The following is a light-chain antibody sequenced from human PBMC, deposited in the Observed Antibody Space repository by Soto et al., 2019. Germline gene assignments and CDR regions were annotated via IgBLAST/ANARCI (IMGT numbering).Light chain of an antibody. Sequence: EIVLTQSPATLSLSPGERAILSCRASQSVSSYLAWYQQKPGQAPRLLIYDASNRATGIPARFSGSGSGTDFTLTISSLEPEDFAVYYCQQRSNWPPYTFGKGTKLEIK. CDR1: QSVSSY. CDR3: QQRSNWPPYT. J-gene: IGKJ2*01. V-gene: IGKV3-11*01. CDR2: DAS.